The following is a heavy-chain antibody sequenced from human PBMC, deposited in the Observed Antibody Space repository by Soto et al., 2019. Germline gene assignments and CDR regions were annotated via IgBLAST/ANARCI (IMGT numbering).Heavy chain of an antibody. CDR3: ARAGTNSSSWYERQTYYYYGMDV. D-gene: IGHD6-13*01. J-gene: IGHJ6*02. V-gene: IGHV4-4*02. CDR1: GGSISSNNW. Sequence: LPLTCAVSGGSISSNNWWSWVRQPPGKGLEWIGEIYHSGSTNYNPSLKSRVTISVDKSKNQFSLKLSSVTAADTAVYYCARAGTNSSSWYERQTYYYYGMDVWGQGTTVTVSS. CDR2: IYHSGST.